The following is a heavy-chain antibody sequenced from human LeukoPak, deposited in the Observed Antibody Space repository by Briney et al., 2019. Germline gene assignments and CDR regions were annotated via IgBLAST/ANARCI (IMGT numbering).Heavy chain of an antibody. CDR2: ISDHTGIT. J-gene: IGHJ3*02. CDR3: ARHRSDYRYDAFDM. CDR1: GYTFSSYG. Sequence: ASVKVSCKASGYTFSSYGISWVRQAPGQGRDWMGWISDHTGITSYAQQVQGRVTMTTDTSTSTAYMELTSLRSDDTAVYYCARHRSDYRYDAFDMWGQGTMVTVSS. V-gene: IGHV1-18*01. D-gene: IGHD3-16*01.